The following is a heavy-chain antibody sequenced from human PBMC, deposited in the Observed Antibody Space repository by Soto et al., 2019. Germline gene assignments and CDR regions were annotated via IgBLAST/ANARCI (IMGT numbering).Heavy chain of an antibody. D-gene: IGHD6-19*01. Sequence: QVQLVQSGAEVKKPGSSVKVSCKASGGTFSSYTISWVRQAPGQGLEWMGRIIPILGIANYAQKFQGRVTITADKSTSTAYMELSSLRSEDTAVYYCARGGDGEQWHIKNWFDPWGQGTLVTVSS. J-gene: IGHJ5*02. CDR3: ARGGDGEQWHIKNWFDP. CDR1: GGTFSSYT. CDR2: IIPILGIA. V-gene: IGHV1-69*02.